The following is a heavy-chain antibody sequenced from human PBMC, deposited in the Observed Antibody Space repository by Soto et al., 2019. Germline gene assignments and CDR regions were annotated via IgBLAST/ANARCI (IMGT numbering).Heavy chain of an antibody. D-gene: IGHD3-22*01. V-gene: IGHV3-30-3*01. Sequence: QVQLVESGGGVVQPGRSLRLSCAASGFTFSSYAMHWVRQAPGKGLEWVAVISYDGSNKYYADSVKGRFTISRDNSKNTLYLQMNSLRAEDTAVYYGARDGADDSSGYYYLVYWGQGTLVTVSS. CDR1: GFTFSSYA. CDR3: ARDGADDSSGYYYLVY. CDR2: ISYDGSNK. J-gene: IGHJ4*02.